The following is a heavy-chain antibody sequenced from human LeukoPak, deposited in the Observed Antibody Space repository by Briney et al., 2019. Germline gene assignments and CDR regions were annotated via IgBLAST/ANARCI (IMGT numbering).Heavy chain of an antibody. J-gene: IGHJ4*02. CDR1: GYSFTSYW. CDR3: ARRRGSYYHFDY. V-gene: IGHV5-51*01. CDR2: IYPGDSDT. D-gene: IGHD1-26*01. Sequence: GESLKISFQASGYSFTSYWIGWVRQLPGKGLEWMGIIYPGDSDTRYSPSFQGQVTISADKSISTAYLQWSSLKASDTAMYYCARRRGSYYHFDYWGQGTLVTVS.